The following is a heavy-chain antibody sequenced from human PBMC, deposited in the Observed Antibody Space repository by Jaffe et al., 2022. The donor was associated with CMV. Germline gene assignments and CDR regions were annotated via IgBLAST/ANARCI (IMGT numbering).Heavy chain of an antibody. V-gene: IGHV3-33*01. CDR3: ARSLGHWMREYYGMDV. J-gene: IGHJ6*02. Sequence: QVQLVESGGGVVQPGRSLRLSCAASGFTFSSYGMHWVRQAPGKGLEWVAVIWYDGSNKYYADSVKGRFTISRDNSKNTLYLQMNSLRAEDTAVYYCARSLGHWMREYYGMDVWGQGTTVTVSS. D-gene: IGHD3-16*01. CDR2: IWYDGSNK. CDR1: GFTFSSYG.